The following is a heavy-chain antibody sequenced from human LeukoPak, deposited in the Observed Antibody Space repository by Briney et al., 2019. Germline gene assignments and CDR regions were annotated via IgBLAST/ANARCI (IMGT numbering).Heavy chain of an antibody. CDR1: GGTFSSYA. D-gene: IGHD2-2*02. J-gene: IGHJ5*02. Sequence: GSSVKVSCKASGGTFSSYAISWVRQAPGQGLEWMGWISAYNGSTNYAQKLQGRVTMTTDTSTSTAYMELRSLRSDDTAVYYCARDLVTGTIVVVPAAIPEDWFDPWGQGTLVTVSS. CDR3: ARDLVTGTIVVVPAAIPEDWFDP. CDR2: ISAYNGST. V-gene: IGHV1-18*01.